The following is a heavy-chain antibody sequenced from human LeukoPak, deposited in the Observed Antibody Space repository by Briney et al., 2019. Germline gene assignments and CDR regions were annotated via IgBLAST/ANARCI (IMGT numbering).Heavy chain of an antibody. Sequence: PGGSPRLSCAAPGFTLRPFAMNWVRQGPGKGPEWVAHINSADNVEYYTDSVRRRFTMSRDNAKDLLYLQMNSLRDEDTAVYYCARDTVNGPFVISLDLWGQGGVVTVSS. D-gene: IGHD2-8*01. CDR3: ARDTVNGPFVISLDL. J-gene: IGHJ5*02. V-gene: IGHV3-48*03. CDR1: GFTLRPFA. CDR2: INSADNVE.